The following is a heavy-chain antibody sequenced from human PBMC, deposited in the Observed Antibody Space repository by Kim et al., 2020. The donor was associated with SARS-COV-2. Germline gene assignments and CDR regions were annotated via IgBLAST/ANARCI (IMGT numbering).Heavy chain of an antibody. J-gene: IGHJ4*02. CDR1: GYTFTNYW. CDR3: ARTYSSTALLLNLGSRPFDY. V-gene: IGHV5-51*01. D-gene: IGHD6-19*01. CDR2: FFPGDSDT. Sequence: GESLKISCQASGYTFTNYWIAWVRQMPGKGLEWMAIFFPGDSDTRYSPSFQGQVTFSADKSLTTAYLHLTSLKASDSAIYFCARTYSSTALLLNLGSRPFDYWGQGTLVTVSS.